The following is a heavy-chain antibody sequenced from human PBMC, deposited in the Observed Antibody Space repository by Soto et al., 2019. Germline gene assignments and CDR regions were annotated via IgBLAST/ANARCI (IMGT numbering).Heavy chain of an antibody. V-gene: IGHV4-39*01. CDR1: GGSISSSSYY. J-gene: IGHJ5*02. CDR3: ARRYPNMITFGGVIVNSCWFDP. D-gene: IGHD3-16*02. Sequence: SETLSLTCTVSGGSISSSSYYWGWIRQPPGKGLEWIGSIYYSGSTYYNPSLKSRVTISVDTSKNQFSLKLSSVTAADTAVYYCARRYPNMITFGGVIVNSCWFDPWGQGTLVTVSS. CDR2: IYYSGST.